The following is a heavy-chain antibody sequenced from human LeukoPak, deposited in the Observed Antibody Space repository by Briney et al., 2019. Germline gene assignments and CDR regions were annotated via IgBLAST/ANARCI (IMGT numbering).Heavy chain of an antibody. CDR1: GFSFSNAW. D-gene: IGHD4-17*01. V-gene: IGHV3-15*01. CDR2: IKSKSDGETR. Sequence: GGSLRLSCAASGFSFSNAWMSWVRQAPGKGLEWAGRIKSKSDGETRDYAAPVRGRFAISRDDSKNTLFLLMNSLKTDDTAVYFCITDPGDYENFWGQGTLVTVSS. J-gene: IGHJ4*02. CDR3: ITDPGDYENF.